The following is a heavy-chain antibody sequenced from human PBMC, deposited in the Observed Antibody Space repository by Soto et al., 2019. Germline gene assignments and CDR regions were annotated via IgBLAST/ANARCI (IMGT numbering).Heavy chain of an antibody. V-gene: IGHV3-23*01. CDR1: ELTIGSRA. Sequence: GGSLRLSCVAAELTIGSRASSWLRQAPRERQERGSTITDSGDNTKYADSVRSRITISRNNSKNTLYLQMSSLRAEDSAVYFCSRGWKDCCPGSRMFDFWGRGTLVTVSS. CDR2: ITDSGDNT. D-gene: IGHD3-10*01. CDR3: SRGWKDCCPGSRMFDF. J-gene: IGHJ4*02.